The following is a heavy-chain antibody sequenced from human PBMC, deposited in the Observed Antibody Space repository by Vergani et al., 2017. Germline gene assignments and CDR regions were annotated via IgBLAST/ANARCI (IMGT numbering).Heavy chain of an antibody. V-gene: IGHV1-24*01. Sequence: QVQLVQSGAEVKKPGASVKVSCKVSGYTLTELSMHWVRQAPGKGLEWMGGFDPEDGETIYAQKFQGRVTITADKSTSTAYMELSSLRSEDTAVYYCARESRNAFDIWGQGTMVTVSS. CDR1: GYTLTELS. CDR2: FDPEDGET. J-gene: IGHJ3*02. CDR3: ARESRNAFDI.